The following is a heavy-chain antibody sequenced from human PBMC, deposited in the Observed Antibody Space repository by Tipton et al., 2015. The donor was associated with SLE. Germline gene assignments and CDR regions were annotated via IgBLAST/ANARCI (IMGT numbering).Heavy chain of an antibody. CDR1: GFTFDDYA. V-gene: IGHV3-9*01. J-gene: IGHJ3*01. D-gene: IGHD3-16*01. CDR3: ARARRIMYYDSLGGAFDF. CDR2: ISLCGDER. Sequence: SLRLSCTASGFTFDDYAIHWVRQAPGEGLGWVSGISLCGDERGYADSVKGRFTISRDNAENSLDLQMNSLRAEDTAMYYCARARRIMYYDSLGGAFDFWGRGTLVIVS.